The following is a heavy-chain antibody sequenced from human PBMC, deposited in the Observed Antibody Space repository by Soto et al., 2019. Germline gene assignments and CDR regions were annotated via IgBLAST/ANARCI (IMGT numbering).Heavy chain of an antibody. CDR2: TYYRSKWYN. J-gene: IGHJ6*02. V-gene: IGHV6-1*01. D-gene: IGHD1-26*01. CDR1: GDSVSSNSAA. Sequence: SLTLSLTCAISGDSVSSNSAAWNGIRQSPSRGLEWLGRTYYRSKWYNDYAVSVKRRLTINPDTSKNQFSLQLNSVTPEDTAVYYCARDRSGSDYAYFSYCMDDWGQGTTVTVSS. CDR3: ARDRSGSDYAYFSYCMDD.